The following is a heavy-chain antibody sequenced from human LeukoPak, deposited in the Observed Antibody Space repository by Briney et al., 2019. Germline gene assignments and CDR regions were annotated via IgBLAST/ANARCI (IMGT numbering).Heavy chain of an antibody. Sequence: QPGRSLRLSCAASGFTFSSYGMHWVRQAPGKRLEWVAVIWYDGSNKYYVDSVKGRFTISRDNSKNTLYLQMNSLRAEDTAVYYCARDWVRGTSYFWSGYYTPFDYWGQGTLVTVSS. CDR3: ARDWVRGTSYFWSGYYTPFDY. V-gene: IGHV3-33*01. CDR2: IWYDGSNK. D-gene: IGHD3-3*01. CDR1: GFTFSSYG. J-gene: IGHJ4*02.